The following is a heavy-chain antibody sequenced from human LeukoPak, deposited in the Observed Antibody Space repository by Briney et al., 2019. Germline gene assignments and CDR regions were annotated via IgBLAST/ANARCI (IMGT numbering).Heavy chain of an antibody. CDR2: ISSSSSYI. D-gene: IGHD6-13*01. J-gene: IGHJ4*02. V-gene: IGHV3-21*04. CDR1: GFTFSSYS. CDR3: AKVLHIAAAGPFDY. Sequence: GGSLRLSCAASGFTFSSYSMNWVRQAPGKGLEWVSSISSSSSYIYYADSVKGRFTISRDNAKNSLYLQMNSLRAEDTALYYCAKVLHIAAAGPFDYWGQGTLVTVSS.